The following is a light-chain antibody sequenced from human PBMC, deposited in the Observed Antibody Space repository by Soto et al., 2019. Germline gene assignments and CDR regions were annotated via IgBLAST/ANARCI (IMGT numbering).Light chain of an antibody. CDR3: QQYNNWLQT. J-gene: IGKJ1*01. CDR1: QSVGSN. Sequence: DIVMTQSPATLSVSPGEVATLSFSASQSVGSNLAWYQQTPAQAPRLLIYGVSTRATGTPARFSGSGSGTEFTLTISSVQSEDFAVYYCQQYNNWLQTFGQGTKVDIK. V-gene: IGKV3-15*01. CDR2: GVS.